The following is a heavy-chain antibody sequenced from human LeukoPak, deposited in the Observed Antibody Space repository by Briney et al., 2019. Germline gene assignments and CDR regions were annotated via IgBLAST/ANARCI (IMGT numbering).Heavy chain of an antibody. CDR1: GYTFTGYY. Sequence: GPSVKVSCKASGYTFTGYYIHWVRQAPGQGLEWMGWINPNSGGTNYAQKFQGRVTMPRDTSISTAYMELSRLRSDDTAVYYCARGPGSSSWFDPWGQGTLVTVSS. D-gene: IGHD6-6*01. J-gene: IGHJ5*02. V-gene: IGHV1-2*02. CDR3: ARGPGSSSWFDP. CDR2: INPNSGGT.